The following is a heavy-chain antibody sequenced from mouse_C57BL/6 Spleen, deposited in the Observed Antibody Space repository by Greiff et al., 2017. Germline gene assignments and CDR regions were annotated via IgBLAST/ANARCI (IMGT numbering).Heavy chain of an antibody. Sequence: VQLQQPGAELVMPGASVKLSCKASGYTFTSYWMHWVKQRPGQGLEWIGEIDPSDSYTNYNQKFKGKSTLTVDKSSSTAYMQLSSLTSEDSAVYYCARSIGSSSFDYWGQGTTLTVSS. CDR2: IDPSDSYT. J-gene: IGHJ2*01. CDR1: GYTFTSYW. CDR3: ARSIGSSSFDY. V-gene: IGHV1-69*01. D-gene: IGHD1-1*01.